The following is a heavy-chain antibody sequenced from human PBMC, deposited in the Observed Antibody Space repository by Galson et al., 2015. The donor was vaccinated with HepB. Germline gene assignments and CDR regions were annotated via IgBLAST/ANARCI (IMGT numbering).Heavy chain of an antibody. CDR3: AREPYSSGWSKRGRYFDY. Sequence: SLRLSCAASGFIFNSYAMTWVRQAPGKGLEWVAFISYDGSNKYYADSVKGRFTIPRHNSKNTLYLQMNSLRPEDTAVYYCAREPYSSGWSKRGRYFDYWGQGALVTVSS. CDR1: GFIFNSYA. D-gene: IGHD6-19*01. J-gene: IGHJ4*02. CDR2: ISYDGSNK. V-gene: IGHV3-30-3*01.